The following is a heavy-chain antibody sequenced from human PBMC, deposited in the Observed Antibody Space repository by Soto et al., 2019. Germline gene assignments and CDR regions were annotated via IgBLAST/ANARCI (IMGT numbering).Heavy chain of an antibody. D-gene: IGHD2-2*01. CDR3: AREGRYCSSTSCPFDY. CDR2: IGTAGDT. Sequence: GGSLRLSCAASGFTFSSYDMHWVRQATGKGLEWVSAIGTAGDTYYPGSVKGRFTISRENAKNSLYLQMNSLTAEDTAVYYCAREGRYCSSTSCPFDYWGQGTLVTVSS. V-gene: IGHV3-13*01. CDR1: GFTFSSYD. J-gene: IGHJ4*02.